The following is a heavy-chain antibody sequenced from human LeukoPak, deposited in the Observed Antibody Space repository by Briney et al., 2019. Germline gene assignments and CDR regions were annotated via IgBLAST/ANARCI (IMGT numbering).Heavy chain of an antibody. Sequence: PGGSLRLSCAASGFTFSSYGMHWVRQAPGKGLEWVAVISYDGSNKYYADSVKGRFTISRDNSKNTLSVQMNSLRAEDTAVYYCAKSPRFDAFDIWGQGTMVTVSS. CDR2: ISYDGSNK. V-gene: IGHV3-30*18. CDR1: GFTFSSYG. CDR3: AKSPRFDAFDI. D-gene: IGHD3-3*01. J-gene: IGHJ3*02.